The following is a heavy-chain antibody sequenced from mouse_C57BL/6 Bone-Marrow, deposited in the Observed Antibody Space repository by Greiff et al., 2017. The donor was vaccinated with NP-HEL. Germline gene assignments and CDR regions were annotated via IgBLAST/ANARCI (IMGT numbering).Heavy chain of an antibody. D-gene: IGHD2-12*01. CDR3: ARAYYSGY. CDR2: ISSGSSTI. CDR1: GFTFSDYG. Sequence: EVQLQQSGGGLVKPGGSLKLSCAASGFTFSDYGMHWVRQAPEKGLEWVAYISSGSSTIYYADTVKGRFTISRDNAKNTLFLQMTSLRSEDTAMYYCARAYYSGYWGQGTTLTVSS. V-gene: IGHV5-17*01. J-gene: IGHJ2*01.